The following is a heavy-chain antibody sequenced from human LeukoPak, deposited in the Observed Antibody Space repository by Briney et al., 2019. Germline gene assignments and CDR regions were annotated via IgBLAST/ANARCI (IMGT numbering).Heavy chain of an antibody. CDR1: GYTLSNYF. Sequence: GGSLRVSCTASGYTLSNYFMNWVRQAPGKGLEWVAAFGGRGGKSYYAHNFKGRVTITRDDSKNMVFIQMNSLRSDDTAIYFCARDVPDWSDAFDIWGQRTMFTLSS. CDR3: ARDVPDWSDAFDI. V-gene: IGHV3-23*01. CDR2: FGGRGGKS. J-gene: IGHJ3*02. D-gene: IGHD3/OR15-3a*01.